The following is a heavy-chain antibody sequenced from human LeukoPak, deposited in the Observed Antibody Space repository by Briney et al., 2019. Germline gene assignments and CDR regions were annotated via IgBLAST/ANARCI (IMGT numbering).Heavy chain of an antibody. CDR1: GFTFSSYA. CDR3: ARDPFEVVPAAYENEYYFDY. J-gene: IGHJ4*02. CDR2: ISGSGGST. D-gene: IGHD2-2*01. Sequence: QSVGSLRLSCAASGFTFSSYAMSWVRQAPGKGLEWVSAISGSGGSTYYADSVKGRFTISRDNSKNTLYLQMNSLRAEDTAVYYCARDPFEVVPAAYENEYYFDYWGQGTLVTVSS. V-gene: IGHV3-23*01.